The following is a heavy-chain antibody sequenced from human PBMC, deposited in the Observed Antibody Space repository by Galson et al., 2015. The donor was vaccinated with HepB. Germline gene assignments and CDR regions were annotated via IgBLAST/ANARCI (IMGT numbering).Heavy chain of an antibody. D-gene: IGHD2-21*02. J-gene: IGHJ3*02. Sequence: SLRLSCAASGFNFKNNWMQWVRQAPGKGLMWVSRIKSDGSIISYADSVKGRFTISRDNAKNTLYLQMNSLRAEDTAVYYCASPRFHIVVVTADDAFDIWGQGTMVTVSS. CDR2: IKSDGSII. CDR3: ASPRFHIVVVTADDAFDI. V-gene: IGHV3-74*01. CDR1: GFNFKNNW.